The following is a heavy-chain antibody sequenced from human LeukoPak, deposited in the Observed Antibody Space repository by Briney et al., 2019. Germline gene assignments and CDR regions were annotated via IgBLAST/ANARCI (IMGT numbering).Heavy chain of an antibody. CDR1: GGSFSGYY. J-gene: IGHJ4*02. V-gene: IGHV4-34*01. CDR2: INHSGST. CDR3: ARGLRYFDWPLGY. Sequence: SETLSLTCAVYGGSFSGYYWSWIRQPPGKGLEWIGEINHSGSTNYNPSLKSRVTISVDTSKNQFSLKLSSVTAADTAVYYCARGLRYFDWPLGYWGQGTLVSVSS. D-gene: IGHD3-9*01.